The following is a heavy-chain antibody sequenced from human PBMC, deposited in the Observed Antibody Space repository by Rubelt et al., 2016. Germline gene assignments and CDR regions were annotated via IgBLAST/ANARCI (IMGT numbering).Heavy chain of an antibody. CDR1: GFSLNTIGVG. V-gene: IGHV2-5*01. CDR3: AHCRETEIFDF. Sequence: QITLKESGPTLVRPTQTLTLTCTFSGFSLNTIGVGVGWIRQPPGKALEWLAVLYWNDDKRYSPSMESRLTITKDTSKNQVVLTMPTRDRLDTATYYCAHCRETEIFDFWGQGTLVTVSS. CDR2: LYWNDDK. D-gene: IGHD1-14*01. J-gene: IGHJ4*02.